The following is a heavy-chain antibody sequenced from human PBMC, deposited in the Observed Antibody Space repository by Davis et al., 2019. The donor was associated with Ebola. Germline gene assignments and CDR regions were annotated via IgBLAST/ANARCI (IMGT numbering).Heavy chain of an antibody. CDR3: ARGHDL. J-gene: IGHJ2*01. V-gene: IGHV3-7*01. CDR1: GFTFSTHW. CDR2: VKQDGSDT. Sequence: GESLKISCAASGFTFSTHWMNWVRQAPGKGLEWVAGVKQDGSDTYYVDSVKGRFTISRDNANNSLYLQMNSLRAEDTAIYYCARGHDLWGRGTLVTVSS.